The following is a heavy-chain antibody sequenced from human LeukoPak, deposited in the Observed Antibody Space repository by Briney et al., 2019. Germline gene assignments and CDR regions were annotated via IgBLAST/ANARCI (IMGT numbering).Heavy chain of an antibody. Sequence: ASVKVSCKASGYTFTSYGISWVRQAPGQGLEWMGWISAYNGDTYYTQKLQGRVSMTTDTSTSTAYMELRSLRSDDTAVYYCVRAPFGGYEDYWGQGTLVTVSS. J-gene: IGHJ4*02. CDR2: ISAYNGDT. V-gene: IGHV1-18*01. CDR3: VRAPFGGYEDY. D-gene: IGHD5-12*01. CDR1: GYTFTSYG.